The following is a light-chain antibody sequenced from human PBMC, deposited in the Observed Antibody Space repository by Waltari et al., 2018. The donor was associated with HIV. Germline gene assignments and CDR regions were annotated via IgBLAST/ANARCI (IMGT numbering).Light chain of an antibody. Sequence: SYVLTQPPSVSVAPGRTARITCGGNKIGSKSVHWYQQKTGQAPVLVVYDDSDRPSGIPERFSGSNSGNTATLTISRVEAGDEADYYCQVWDSSSDHVVFGGGTKLTVL. V-gene: IGLV3-21*02. J-gene: IGLJ2*01. CDR1: KIGSKS. CDR3: QVWDSSSDHVV. CDR2: DDS.